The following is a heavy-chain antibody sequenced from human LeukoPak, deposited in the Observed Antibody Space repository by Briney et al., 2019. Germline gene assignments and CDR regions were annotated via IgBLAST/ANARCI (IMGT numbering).Heavy chain of an antibody. J-gene: IGHJ6*02. D-gene: IGHD6-13*01. CDR3: ARGSSSWYTYYYYYYGMDV. CDR1: GGSISSSSYY. Sequence: SETLSLTCTVSGGSISSSSYYWSWIRQPPGKGLEWIGEINHSGSTNYNPPLKSRVTISVDTSKNQFSLKLSSVTAADTAVYYCARGSSSWYTYYYYYYGMDVWGQGTTVTVSS. CDR2: INHSGST. V-gene: IGHV4-39*07.